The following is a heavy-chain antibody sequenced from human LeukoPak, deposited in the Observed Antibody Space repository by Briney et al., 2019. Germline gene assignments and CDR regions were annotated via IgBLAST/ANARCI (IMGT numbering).Heavy chain of an antibody. J-gene: IGHJ4*02. Sequence: GGSLRLSCAASGFTFDDYAMHWVRQAPGKGLEWVSGISWNSGSIGYADSVKGRFTISRDNAKNSLYLQMNSLRAEDTALYYCAKQQLVQGCFDYWGQGTPVTVSS. CDR1: GFTFDDYA. CDR3: AKQQLVQGCFDY. D-gene: IGHD6-13*01. V-gene: IGHV3-9*01. CDR2: ISWNSGSI.